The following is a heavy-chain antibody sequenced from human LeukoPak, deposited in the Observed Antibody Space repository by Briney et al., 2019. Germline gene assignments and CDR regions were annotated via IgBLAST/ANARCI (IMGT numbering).Heavy chain of an antibody. J-gene: IGHJ4*02. V-gene: IGHV4-59*01. D-gene: IGHD1-26*01. Sequence: PSETLSLTCTVSGGSISSYYWSWIRQPPGKGLEWIGYIYYSGSTNYNPSLKSRVTISVDTSKNQFSLKLSSVTAADTAVYYCARGGFLWELHYWGQGTLVTVSS. CDR1: GGSISSYY. CDR2: IYYSGST. CDR3: ARGGFLWELHY.